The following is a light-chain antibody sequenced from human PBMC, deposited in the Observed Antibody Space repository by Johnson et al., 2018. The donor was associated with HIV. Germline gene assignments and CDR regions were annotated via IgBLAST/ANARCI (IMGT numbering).Light chain of an antibody. J-gene: IGLJ1*01. CDR2: DNN. V-gene: IGLV1-51*01. Sequence: QSVLTQPPSVSAAPGQRVTISCSGSSSNIGNNYVSWYQQLPGTAPKLLIYDNNKRPSGIPDRFSGSKSGTSATLGITRLQTGDEADYYCGTWDSSLSPGGEVFGTGTKVTVL. CDR1: SSNIGNNY. CDR3: GTWDSSLSPGGEV.